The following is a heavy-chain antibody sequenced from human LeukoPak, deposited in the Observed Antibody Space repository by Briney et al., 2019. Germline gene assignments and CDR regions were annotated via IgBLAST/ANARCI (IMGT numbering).Heavy chain of an antibody. CDR1: GYTFTGYW. J-gene: IGHJ4*02. CDR2: ISPSGGST. D-gene: IGHD6-19*01. CDR3: ATGGGWYKN. V-gene: IGHV1-46*01. Sequence: ASVKVSCKAFGYTFTGYWMHWVRQAPGQGPEWMGVISPSGGSTIYAQKFKGRVTLTRDMSTSTDYLELSSLRSEDTAVYYCATGGGWYKNWGQGTLVTVSS.